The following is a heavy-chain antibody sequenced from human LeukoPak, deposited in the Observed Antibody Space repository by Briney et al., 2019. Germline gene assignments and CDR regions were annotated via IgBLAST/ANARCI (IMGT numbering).Heavy chain of an antibody. CDR1: GFTFSSYS. Sequence: GGSLRLSCAASGFTFSSYSMNWVRQAPGKGLEWVSYISSSSSTIYYADSVKGRFTISRDNAKNSLYLQMNSMRAEDTAVYYCANTYYYDSSTCGWGQGTLVTVSS. CDR3: ANTYYYDSSTCG. CDR2: ISSSSSTI. V-gene: IGHV3-48*01. D-gene: IGHD3-22*01. J-gene: IGHJ4*02.